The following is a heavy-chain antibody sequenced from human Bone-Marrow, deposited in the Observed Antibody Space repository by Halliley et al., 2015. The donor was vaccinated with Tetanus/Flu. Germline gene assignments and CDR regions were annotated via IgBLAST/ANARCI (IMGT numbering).Heavy chain of an antibody. CDR2: INSDGSTT. D-gene: IGHD3-22*01. V-gene: IGHV3-74*01. CDR3: ARLQYNYHSSGYCYSDSSDY. Sequence: SLRLSCAASGFTFSTYWMYWVRQAPGKGLVWVSRINSDGSTTNYADSVKGRFTISRDNAKNTLYLQMNSLRAEDTAIYYCARLQYNYHSSGYCYSDSSDYWGQGALVTVSS. J-gene: IGHJ4*02. CDR1: GFTFSTYW.